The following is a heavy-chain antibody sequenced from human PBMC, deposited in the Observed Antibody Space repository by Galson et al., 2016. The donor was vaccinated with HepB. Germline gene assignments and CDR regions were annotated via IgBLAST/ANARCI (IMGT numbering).Heavy chain of an antibody. V-gene: IGHV4-31*11. J-gene: IGHJ4*02. CDR1: GGSLSRGDYY. Sequence: TLSLTCAVSGGSLSRGDYYWSWIRQHPGKGLEWIGYIYYSGSTYYKPSLRSRITISLDTSENQFSLKLTSVTAADTAVYFCARTYYDILTGERYFDYWGQG. CDR2: IYYSGST. D-gene: IGHD3-9*01. CDR3: ARTYYDILTGERYFDY.